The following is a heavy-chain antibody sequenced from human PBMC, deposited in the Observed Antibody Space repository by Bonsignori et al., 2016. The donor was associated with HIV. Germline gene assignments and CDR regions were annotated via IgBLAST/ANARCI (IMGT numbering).Heavy chain of an antibody. CDR2: IIPIFGTA. J-gene: IGHJ4*02. CDR1: GGTFSSYA. D-gene: IGHD3-22*01. CDR3: ARAYYYDSSGYYNSFGG. V-gene: IGHV1-69*13. Sequence: SVKVSCKASGGTFSSYAINWVRQAPGQGLEWMGGIIPIFGTANYAQKFQGRVTIIADESTSTAYMELSSLRSEDTAVYYCARAYYYDSSGYYNSFGGWGQGTLVTVSS.